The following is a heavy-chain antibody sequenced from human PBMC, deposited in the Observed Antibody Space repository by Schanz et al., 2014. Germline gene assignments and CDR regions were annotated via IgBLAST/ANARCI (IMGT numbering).Heavy chain of an antibody. CDR1: GYTFTSYG. V-gene: IGHV1-18*01. J-gene: IGHJ4*02. CDR3: ARSAGRASWSGYYTRLDY. D-gene: IGHD3-3*01. Sequence: QVQLVQSGAEVKKPGASVKVSCKASGYTFTSYGISWVRQAPGQGLEWMGWISAYNGNTKYPQKLQGRVTMTTDTSTSTVYMELRSLTSDDTSVYFCARSAGRASWSGYYTRLDYSGQGTLVTVSS. CDR2: ISAYNGNT.